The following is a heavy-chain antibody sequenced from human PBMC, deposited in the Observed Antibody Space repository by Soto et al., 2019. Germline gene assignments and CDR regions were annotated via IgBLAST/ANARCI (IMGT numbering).Heavy chain of an antibody. D-gene: IGHD2-2*01. V-gene: IGHV3-30-3*01. CDR3: ARTSRPDFVSVSAARTLDYFQH. Sequence: QVQLVESGGGVVQPGRSLRLSCAASGFTFSNYARHWVGQAPGKGLEWVAIISYDGNNEYYTDSVKGRFTISRDNSENTLYLQMSSLRAEDTAVYFCARTSRPDFVSVSAARTLDYFQHWGQGTLVTVSS. CDR1: GFTFSNYA. CDR2: ISYDGNNE. J-gene: IGHJ1*01.